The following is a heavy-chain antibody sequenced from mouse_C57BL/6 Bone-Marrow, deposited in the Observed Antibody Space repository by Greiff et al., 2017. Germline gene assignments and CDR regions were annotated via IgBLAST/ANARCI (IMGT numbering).Heavy chain of an antibody. CDR3: ARRGRYYFDY. V-gene: IGHV5-6*01. CDR2: ISSGGSYT. J-gene: IGHJ2*01. CDR1: GFTFSSYG. Sequence: EVQLKESGGDLVKPGGSLKLSCAASGFTFSSYGMSWVRQTPDKRLEWVATISSGGSYTYYPDSVKGLFTISRDNAKNTLYLQLSSLKSEDTAMYYCARRGRYYFDYWGQGTTLTVSS.